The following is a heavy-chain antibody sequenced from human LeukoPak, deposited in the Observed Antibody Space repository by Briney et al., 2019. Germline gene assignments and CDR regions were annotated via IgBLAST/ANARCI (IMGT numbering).Heavy chain of an antibody. Sequence: GESLKISCKGSGYSFTSYWIAWVRQMPGKGLEWMGIIYPGDSDTRYSPSFQGQVTISADKSISTAYLQWSSLKASDTAMYYCARLTVDIVATTVVRYYYYGMDVWGQGTTVTVSS. D-gene: IGHD5-12*01. V-gene: IGHV5-51*01. CDR2: IYPGDSDT. J-gene: IGHJ6*02. CDR1: GYSFTSYW. CDR3: ARLTVDIVATTVVRYYYYGMDV.